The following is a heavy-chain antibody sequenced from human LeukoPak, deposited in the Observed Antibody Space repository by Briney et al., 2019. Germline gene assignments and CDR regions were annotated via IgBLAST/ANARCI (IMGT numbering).Heavy chain of an antibody. D-gene: IGHD3-3*01. CDR2: INPNSGGT. J-gene: IGHJ4*02. Sequence: GASVKVSCKASGYTFTGYYMHWVRQAPGQGLEWMGWINPNSGGTNYAQKFQGRVTMTRDTSISTAYMELSRLRSDDTAVYYCARGGQITYYDFWSGYHFDYWGRGTLVTVSS. CDR1: GYTFTGYY. CDR3: ARGGQITYYDFWSGYHFDY. V-gene: IGHV1-2*02.